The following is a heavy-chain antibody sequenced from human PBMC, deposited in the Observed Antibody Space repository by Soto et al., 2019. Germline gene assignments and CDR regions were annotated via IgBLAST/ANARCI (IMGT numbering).Heavy chain of an antibody. CDR1: GYTFTSYA. Sequence: ASVKVSCKASGYTFTSYAMHWVRQAPGQRLEWMGWINAGNGNTKYSQKFQDRVTITRDTSASTAYLELSSLRSEDTAVYYFARDPGGSSGYYYSINTGFDYWGQGTPVTVSS. CDR2: INAGNGNT. J-gene: IGHJ4*02. CDR3: ARDPGGSSGYYYSINTGFDY. D-gene: IGHD3-22*01. V-gene: IGHV1-3*01.